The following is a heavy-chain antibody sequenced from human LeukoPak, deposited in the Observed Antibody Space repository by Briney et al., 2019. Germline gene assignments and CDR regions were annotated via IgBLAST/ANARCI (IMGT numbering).Heavy chain of an antibody. V-gene: IGHV3-53*01. D-gene: IGHD6-19*01. J-gene: IGHJ4*02. CDR2: VYSGGST. CDR1: GFTVSSNY. Sequence: PGGSLRLSCAASGFTVSSNYMSWVRQAPGKGLEWVSVVYSGGSTYYADSVKGRFTISRDKSKNTLYLQLNSLRAEDTAVYYCATRYISGWYFFDYWGQGTLVTVSS. CDR3: ATRYISGWYFFDY.